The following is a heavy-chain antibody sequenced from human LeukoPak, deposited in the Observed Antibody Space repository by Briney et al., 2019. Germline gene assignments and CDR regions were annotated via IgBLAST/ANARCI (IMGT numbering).Heavy chain of an antibody. CDR3: ARAPPRLDGYILYY. Sequence: GASVKVSCKASGYTFTSYGISWVRQAPGQGLEWVGRIIPTTGLANYAQKFQGRVTITADKSTSTAYMELSSLRSEDTAVYYCARAPPRLDGYILYYWGQGTLVTVSS. J-gene: IGHJ4*02. CDR1: GYTFTSYG. D-gene: IGHD5-24*01. V-gene: IGHV1-69*04. CDR2: IIPTTGLA.